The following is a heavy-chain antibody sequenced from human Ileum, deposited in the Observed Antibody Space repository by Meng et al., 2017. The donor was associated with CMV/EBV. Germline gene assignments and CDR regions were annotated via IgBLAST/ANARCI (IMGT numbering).Heavy chain of an antibody. CDR2: IYSGGSNT. V-gene: IGHV3-23*03. D-gene: IGHD2-15*01. CDR3: AKLKSGFCSGGFCYFES. Sequence: GGSLRLSCAASGFTFSSCAMGWVRQAPGKGLEWVSVIYSGGSNTYYVDSVKGRFTISRDSSKNTLYLQMNSLRAEDTAVYYCAKLKSGFCSGGFCYFESWGQGALVTVSS. CDR1: GFTFSSCA. J-gene: IGHJ4*02.